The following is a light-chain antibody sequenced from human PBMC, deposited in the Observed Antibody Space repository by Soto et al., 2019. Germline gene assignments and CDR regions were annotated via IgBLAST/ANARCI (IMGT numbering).Light chain of an antibody. CDR1: QSVSSY. V-gene: IGKV3-11*01. CDR2: DAS. J-gene: IGKJ1*01. CDR3: QQFSNWPPWT. Sequence: EIVLTQSPATLSLSPGERATLSCRASQSVSSYLAWYQQKPGQAPRLLIYDASNRATGIPARFSGSGSGTDFTFISSRLEPEDFAVYYCQQFSNWPPWTCGPGTKVEIK.